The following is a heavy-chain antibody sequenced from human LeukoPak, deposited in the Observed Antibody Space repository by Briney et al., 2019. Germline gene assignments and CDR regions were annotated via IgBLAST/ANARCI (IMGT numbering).Heavy chain of an antibody. J-gene: IGHJ4*02. D-gene: IGHD2-2*01. Sequence: ASVKVSCKASGYTFTVYYMHWVRQAPGQGLEWVGWINLNSGGTNYAQKVQGRVTMTRDTSISTAYMELSRLRSDDTAVYDCAREEIGNCRSTSSLASRFDYWGQGTLVTVSS. CDR3: AREEIGNCRSTSSLASRFDY. CDR2: INLNSGGT. CDR1: GYTFTVYY. V-gene: IGHV1-2*02.